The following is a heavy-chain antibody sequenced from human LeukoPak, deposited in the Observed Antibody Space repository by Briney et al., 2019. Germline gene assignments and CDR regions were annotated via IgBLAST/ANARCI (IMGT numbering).Heavy chain of an antibody. CDR3: AKNRDRGVPTYYYDSNGSSHFDL. V-gene: IGHV3-30*18. D-gene: IGHD3-22*01. Sequence: GSLRLSCAASGFTFSSYGMHWVRQAPGKGLEWVAVISYDGSNKYYADSVKGRFTISRDNSKNTLYLQMNSLRAEDTAVYYCAKNRDRGVPTYYYDSNGSSHFDLWGRGTLVTVSS. CDR1: GFTFSSYG. CDR2: ISYDGSNK. J-gene: IGHJ2*01.